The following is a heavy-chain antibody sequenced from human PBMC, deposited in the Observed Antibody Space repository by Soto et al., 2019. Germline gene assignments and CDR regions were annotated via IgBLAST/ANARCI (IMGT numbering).Heavy chain of an antibody. Sequence: ASVTVSCKASGYTFTSYAMRWVRQAPGQRLEWMGWINAGNGNTKYSQKFQGRVTITRDTSASTAYMELSSLRSEDTAVYYCATETDIVVVPAANYYGMDVWGQGTTVTVSS. D-gene: IGHD2-2*01. J-gene: IGHJ6*02. CDR1: GYTFTSYA. CDR3: ATETDIVVVPAANYYGMDV. CDR2: INAGNGNT. V-gene: IGHV1-3*01.